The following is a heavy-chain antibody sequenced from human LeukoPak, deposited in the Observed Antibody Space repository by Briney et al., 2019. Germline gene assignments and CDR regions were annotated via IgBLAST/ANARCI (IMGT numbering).Heavy chain of an antibody. Sequence: GESLKISCKGSGYSFSSHWIDWVRQMPGKGLEWMGIIYPGDSDTRYSPSFQGQVTISADKSISTAYLQWNSPRASDTAIYYWARQGVTSAYDYWGQGTLVTVSS. CDR3: ARQGVTSAYDY. D-gene: IGHD4-17*01. V-gene: IGHV5-51*01. CDR2: IYPGDSDT. J-gene: IGHJ4*02. CDR1: GYSFSSHW.